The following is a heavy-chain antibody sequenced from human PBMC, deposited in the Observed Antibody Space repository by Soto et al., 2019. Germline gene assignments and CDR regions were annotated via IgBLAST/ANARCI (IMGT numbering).Heavy chain of an antibody. CDR1: GGSFSGYY. CDR2: INHSGGT. CDR3: ARPGVRIAVAANGPRYFDY. D-gene: IGHD6-19*01. Sequence: QVQLQQWGAGLLKPSETLSLTCAVYGGSFSGYYWSWIRQPPGKGLEWIGEINHSGGTNYTPSLKSRVTISVDTSKYPFSLKLSSVTAADTAVYYCARPGVRIAVAANGPRYFDYWGQGTLVTVSS. J-gene: IGHJ4*02. V-gene: IGHV4-34*01.